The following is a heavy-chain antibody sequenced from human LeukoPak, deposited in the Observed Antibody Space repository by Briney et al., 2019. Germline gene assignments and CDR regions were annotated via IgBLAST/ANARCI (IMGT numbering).Heavy chain of an antibody. D-gene: IGHD3-22*01. CDR2: INTVSSYI. CDR3: ARLRRNTDSSGFFYYYDY. CDR1: GFSFSSYS. V-gene: IGHV3-21*06. J-gene: IGHJ4*02. Sequence: GGSLRLSCAASGFSFSSYSFNWVRQAPGKGLEWVSSINTVSSYIYYADSLKGRFTISRDNAKNSVYLQMDSLRGEDSAVYYCARLRRNTDSSGFFYYYDYWGQGTLVTVSS.